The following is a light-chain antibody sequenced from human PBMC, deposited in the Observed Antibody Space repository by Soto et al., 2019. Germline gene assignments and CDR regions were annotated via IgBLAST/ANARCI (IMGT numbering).Light chain of an antibody. Sequence: EIVLTQSPGTLSLSPGDRATLSCRASQTVSSARLAWFQQKPGQAPRLLIYGASSRAPGIPDRFSGSGSETDFTLTITRLESEDFAVYSCHQYGSSPWTFGQGTKV. CDR1: QTVSSAR. J-gene: IGKJ1*01. CDR3: HQYGSSPWT. CDR2: GAS. V-gene: IGKV3-20*01.